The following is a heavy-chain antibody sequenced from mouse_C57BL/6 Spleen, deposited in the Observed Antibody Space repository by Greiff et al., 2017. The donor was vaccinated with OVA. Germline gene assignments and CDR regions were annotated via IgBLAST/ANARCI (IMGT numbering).Heavy chain of an antibody. CDR1: GYTFTSYW. Sequence: QVQLQQPGAELVRPGTSVTLSCKASGYTFTSYWMPWVQQRPGQGLEWIGVIGPADSYTNYNQKFKGKATLTVDTSSSTAYMQLSSLTSEDSAVYYCAREENYTCYVDDWRQGTTRTVS. CDR3: AREENYTCYVDD. J-gene: IGHJ2*01. CDR2: IGPADSYT. V-gene: IGHV1-59*01. D-gene: IGHD2-12*01.